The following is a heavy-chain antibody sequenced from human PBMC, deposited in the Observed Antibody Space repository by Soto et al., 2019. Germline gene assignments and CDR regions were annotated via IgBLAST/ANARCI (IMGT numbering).Heavy chain of an antibody. V-gene: IGHV5-51*01. CDR2: TYPGDSDS. Sequence: GESLKISCKGSGYSLSDYWIGWVRQMPGKGLEWMGITYPGDSDSRYSPSFQGQVTISVDKSTSTAYLQWSSLKASDTAMYYCAADTSRTYYYYAMDVWGQGTTVTVSS. CDR3: AADTSRTYYYYAMDV. J-gene: IGHJ6*02. D-gene: IGHD5-18*01. CDR1: GYSLSDYW.